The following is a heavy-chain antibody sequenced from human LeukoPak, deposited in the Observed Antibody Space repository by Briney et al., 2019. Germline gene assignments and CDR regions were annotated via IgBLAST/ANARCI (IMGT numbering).Heavy chain of an antibody. Sequence: PGGSLRLSCAASGSTFSSHDMNWVRQPQGKGLEWVSYISNSGSTISYADSVKGRFTISRDNAKNSLYLQMNSLRAEDTAVYYCAREGIADYWGQGTLVTVSS. V-gene: IGHV3-48*03. CDR1: GSTFSSHD. CDR3: AREGIADY. J-gene: IGHJ4*02. CDR2: ISNSGSTI. D-gene: IGHD3-10*01.